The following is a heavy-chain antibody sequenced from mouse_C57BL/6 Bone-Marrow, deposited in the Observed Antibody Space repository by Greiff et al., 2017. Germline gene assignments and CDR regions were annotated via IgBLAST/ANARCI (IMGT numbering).Heavy chain of an antibody. CDR1: GYSITSGYY. J-gene: IGHJ2*01. CDR3: ARFYYGYDDY. Sequence: DVKLVESGPGLVKPSQSLSLTCSVTGYSITSGYYWNWIRQFPGNKLEWMGYISYDGSNNYNPSLKNRISITRDTSKNQFFLKLNSVTTEDTATYYCARFYYGYDDYWGQGTTLTVSS. CDR2: ISYDGSN. V-gene: IGHV3-6*01. D-gene: IGHD2-2*01.